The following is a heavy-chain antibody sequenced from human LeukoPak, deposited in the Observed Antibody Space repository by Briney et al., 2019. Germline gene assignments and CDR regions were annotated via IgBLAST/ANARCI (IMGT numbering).Heavy chain of an antibody. J-gene: IGHJ4*02. V-gene: IGHV3-48*01. D-gene: IGHD3-22*01. Sequence: PGGSLRLSCVGSGFTFSSYHMNWVRQAPGKGLEWVSYISSSSSTIYYADSVKGRFTISRDNAKNSLYLQTNSLRAEDMAVYYCARAQYYSDSTGYYYLHYWGQGTLVTVSS. CDR3: ARAQYYSDSTGYYYLHY. CDR2: ISSSSSTI. CDR1: GFTFSSYH.